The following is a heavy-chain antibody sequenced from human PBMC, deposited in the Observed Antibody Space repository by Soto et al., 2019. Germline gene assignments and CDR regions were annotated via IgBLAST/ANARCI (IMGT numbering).Heavy chain of an antibody. Sequence: QVQLVQSGAEVKKPGASVKVSCKASGYTFTSYDINWVRQATGQGLEWMGWMNPNSGNTGYAQKFQRRVTMTRNTSISTAYMELSSLRSEDTAVYYCARGHYDFWSGYYDAFDIWGQGTMVTVSS. V-gene: IGHV1-8*01. CDR1: GYTFTSYD. CDR2: MNPNSGNT. CDR3: ARGHYDFWSGYYDAFDI. D-gene: IGHD3-3*01. J-gene: IGHJ3*02.